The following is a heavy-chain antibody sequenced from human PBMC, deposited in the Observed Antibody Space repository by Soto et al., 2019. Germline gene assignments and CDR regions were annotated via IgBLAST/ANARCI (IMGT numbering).Heavy chain of an antibody. Sequence: GGSLRLSCAASGVTVSSNYMTWVRQAPGKGLEWVSVIYGGGSTYYAGSVKGRFTISRDNSKNTMYLQMNSLRAEDTAVYYCARESEDLTSNFDYWGQGTLVTVSS. V-gene: IGHV3-53*01. CDR1: GVTVSSNY. CDR2: IYGGGST. J-gene: IGHJ4*02. CDR3: ARESEDLTSNFDY.